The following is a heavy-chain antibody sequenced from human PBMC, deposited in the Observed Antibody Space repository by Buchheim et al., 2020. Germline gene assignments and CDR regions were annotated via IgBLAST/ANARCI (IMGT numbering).Heavy chain of an antibody. CDR1: GYTFTTYA. Sequence: QVHFVQSGAEVKKPGASVTVSCKASGYTFTTYAIHWVRQAPGQGLEWMGWINVGNGNTKYSQRFQGRVTITRDTSASTAYMRLSSLRSEDTAVYHCASGVAASRQASLYYYYTMDVWGPGTT. CDR2: INVGNGNT. CDR3: ASGVAASRQASLYYYYTMDV. D-gene: IGHD6-6*01. V-gene: IGHV1-3*01. J-gene: IGHJ6*02.